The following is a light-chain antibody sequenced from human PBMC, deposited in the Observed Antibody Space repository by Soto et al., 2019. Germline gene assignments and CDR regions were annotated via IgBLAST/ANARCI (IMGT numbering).Light chain of an antibody. J-gene: IGLJ1*01. Sequence: QSVLTQPASVSGSPGQSITISRTGTSSDVGLYDYVSWYQQHPGKAPQLMIYAVSNRPSGVSNRFSASKSGNTASLFISGLQAEDEADYYCSSYTSDSSYVFGYGTKVTVL. CDR3: SSYTSDSSYV. CDR1: SSDVGLYDY. V-gene: IGLV2-14*01. CDR2: AVS.